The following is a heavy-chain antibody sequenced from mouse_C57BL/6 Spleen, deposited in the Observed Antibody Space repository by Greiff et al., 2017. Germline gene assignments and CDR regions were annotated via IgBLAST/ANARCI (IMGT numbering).Heavy chain of an antibody. CDR1: GYAFSSYW. J-gene: IGHJ4*01. Sequence: VKLMESGAELVKPGASVKISCKASGYAFSSYWMNWVKQRPGKGLEWIGQIYPGDGDTNYNGKFKGKATLTADKSSSTAYMQLSSLTSEDSAVYFCARRGGYDHYAMDYWGQGTSVTVSS. CDR3: ARRGGYDHYAMDY. D-gene: IGHD2-3*01. V-gene: IGHV1-80*01. CDR2: IYPGDGDT.